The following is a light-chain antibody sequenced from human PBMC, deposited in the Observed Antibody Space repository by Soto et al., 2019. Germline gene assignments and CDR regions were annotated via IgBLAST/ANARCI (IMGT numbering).Light chain of an antibody. V-gene: IGKV3-15*01. CDR2: GAS. CDR1: QSVSSN. J-gene: IGKJ5*01. Sequence: EIVMTQSPATLSVSPGERATLSCRASQSVSSNLAWYQQKPGQAPRLLIYGASTRATGIPARFSGSGSGTEFTLTISSLQSEDSAVYYCQQYHHWPPITFGQGTRLEIK. CDR3: QQYHHWPPIT.